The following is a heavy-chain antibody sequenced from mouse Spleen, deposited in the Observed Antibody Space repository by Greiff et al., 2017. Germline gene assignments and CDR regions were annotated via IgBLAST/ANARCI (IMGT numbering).Heavy chain of an antibody. CDR2: INPNNGGT. J-gene: IGHJ3*01. Sequence: VQLQQSGPELVKPGASVKMSCKASGYTFTDYNMHWVKQSHGKSLEWIGYINPNNGGTSYNQKFKGKATLTVNKSSSTAYMELRSLTSEDSAVYYCARFYYYGSSSAWFAYWGQGTLVTVSA. CDR1: GYTFTDYN. D-gene: IGHD1-1*01. CDR3: ARFYYYGSSSAWFAY. V-gene: IGHV1-22*01.